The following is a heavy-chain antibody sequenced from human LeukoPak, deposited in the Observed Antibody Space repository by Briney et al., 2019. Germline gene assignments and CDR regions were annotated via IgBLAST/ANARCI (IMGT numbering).Heavy chain of an antibody. Sequence: SETLSLTCTVSGGSISTTNYYWGWIRQPPGRDLEWIGSIYSSGNTYYNPSLESRVTISVDTSKNQLSLKLTSATAADTSVYYCARHSGLRSPFDPWGQGTLVTVSS. J-gene: IGHJ5*02. CDR3: ARHSGLRSPFDP. CDR1: GGSISTTNYY. CDR2: IYSSGNT. V-gene: IGHV4-39*01. D-gene: IGHD3-3*01.